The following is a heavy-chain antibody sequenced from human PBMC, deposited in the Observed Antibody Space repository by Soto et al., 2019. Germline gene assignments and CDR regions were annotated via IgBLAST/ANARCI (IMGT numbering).Heavy chain of an antibody. CDR2: VYYTGTT. CDR3: ARDFAGRGPFDP. V-gene: IGHV4-59*01. D-gene: IGHD1-26*01. CDR1: GGSFSGYY. J-gene: IGHJ5*02. Sequence: SETLSLTCAVYGGSFSGYYWNWIRQSPGKGLEWIGFVYYTGTTKYNPSLKGRVTISVDTSNNEFSLKLTSVTTADTAFYFCARDFAGRGPFDPWGQGTLVTVSS.